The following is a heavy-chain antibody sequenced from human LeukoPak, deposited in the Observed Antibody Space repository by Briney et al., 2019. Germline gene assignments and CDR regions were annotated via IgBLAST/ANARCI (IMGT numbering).Heavy chain of an antibody. J-gene: IGHJ3*02. V-gene: IGHV1-69*01. CDR2: IIPIFGTA. D-gene: IGHD3-3*01. CDR3: ARGGVRYDFWSGPPQKHDAFDI. Sequence: SVKVSCKASGGTFSSYAISRVRQAPGQGLEWMGGIIPIFGTANYAQKFQGRVTITADESTSTAYMELSSLRSEDTAVYYCARGGVRYDFWSGPPQKHDAFDIWGQGTMVTVSS. CDR1: GGTFSSYA.